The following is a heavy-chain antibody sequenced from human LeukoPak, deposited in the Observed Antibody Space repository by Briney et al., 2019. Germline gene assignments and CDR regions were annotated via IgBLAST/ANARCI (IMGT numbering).Heavy chain of an antibody. V-gene: IGHV3-21*01. CDR3: AREVSEGFDF. CDR2: FGTRSTSI. D-gene: IGHD3-22*01. J-gene: IGHJ4*02. CDR1: GFTFSSYW. Sequence: GGSLRLSCAASGFTFSSYWMNWIRQAPGKGLEWVSSFGTRSTSIYHAGSVKGRFAISRDNAKNSLYLQMNSLRAEDTALYYCAREVSEGFDFWGQGTLVTVSS.